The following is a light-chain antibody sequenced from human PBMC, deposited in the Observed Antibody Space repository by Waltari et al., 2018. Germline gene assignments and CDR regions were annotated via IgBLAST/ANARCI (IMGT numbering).Light chain of an antibody. CDR1: QGLSNY. J-gene: IGKJ4*01. CDR3: LQYNSYPLT. CDR2: GAS. V-gene: IGKV1-17*03. Sequence: DIQMTQSPSAMSASVGDRVTITCRASQGLSNYLAWCQQKPGKVPKRLIYGASSLQSGVPATFSGSGSGTEFTLTISSLQPEDFATYYCLQYNSYPLTFGGGTKVEIK.